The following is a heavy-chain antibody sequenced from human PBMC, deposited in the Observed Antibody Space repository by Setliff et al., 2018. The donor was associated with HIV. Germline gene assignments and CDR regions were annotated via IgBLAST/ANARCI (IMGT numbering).Heavy chain of an antibody. V-gene: IGHV4-34*01. CDR1: TESLTRYD. CDR3: ARVKSIKTNLVRLWPRFDL. J-gene: IGHJ5*02. CDR2: IDDSGSI. Sequence: KPSETLSLTCAVYTESLTRYDWARIRQSPEKGLEWIGEIDDSGSIIYNPSLQRRVTMSVDTSKNKFSLNVRSLTAADTGIYYCARVKSIKTNLVRLWPRFDLWGQGTQVTVSS. D-gene: IGHD3-10*01.